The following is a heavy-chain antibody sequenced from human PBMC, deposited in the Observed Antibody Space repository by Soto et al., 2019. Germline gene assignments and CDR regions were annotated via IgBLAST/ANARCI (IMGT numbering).Heavy chain of an antibody. CDR2: IDYSGTT. J-gene: IGHJ3*02. CDR3: ARVREYSGYGNAFDI. Sequence: PSETLSITCTVSRAAIPSSSYYWGWIRQPPGKGLEWIGSIDYSGTTYHNPSLKSQVTISVDTSKNQFSLKLTSVTAADTAAYYCARVREYSGYGNAFDIWGQGTMVTVS. CDR1: RAAIPSSSYY. D-gene: IGHD5-12*01. V-gene: IGHV4-39*07.